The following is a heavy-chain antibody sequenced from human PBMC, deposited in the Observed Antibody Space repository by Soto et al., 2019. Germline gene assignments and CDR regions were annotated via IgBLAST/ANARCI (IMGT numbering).Heavy chain of an antibody. CDR1: GDPFTVYF. CDR3: ALERQLNSPADGFDI. CDR2: INPNRGDT. V-gene: IGHV1-2*02. Sequence: VQWVNSGAEVKKPGASGKVSCKSSGDPFTVYFWHWVRKAPGSGLEWMGKINPNRGDTAYAQGFQGRVTMTSDPSITTAYMDLTKLTSDDTAVYYCALERQLNSPADGFDIWGQGTVVTVSS. D-gene: IGHD6-25*01. J-gene: IGHJ3*02.